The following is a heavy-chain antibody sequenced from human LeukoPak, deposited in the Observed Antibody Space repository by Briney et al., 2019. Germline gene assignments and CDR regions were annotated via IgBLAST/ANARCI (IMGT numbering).Heavy chain of an antibody. CDR1: RFTLSSHW. CDR3: ATIEAVRFHY. Sequence: GGSLRLSCADSRFTLSSHWMSGVREAPAKGLEWVANIKQDGSEIYYLDSVKGRFTISRDNAKNSLYLQMSSLRVEDTAVYYCATIEAVRFHYWGQGTLVTVSS. V-gene: IGHV3-7*01. J-gene: IGHJ4*02. CDR2: IKQDGSEI.